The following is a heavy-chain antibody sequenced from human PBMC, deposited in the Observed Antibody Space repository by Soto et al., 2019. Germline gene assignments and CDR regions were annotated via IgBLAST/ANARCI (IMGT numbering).Heavy chain of an antibody. D-gene: IGHD3-10*01. CDR1: GFTFSSYG. CDR3: ARARLANGFGDYFDY. Sequence: PGGSLRLSCAASGFTFSSYGMHWVRQAPGKGLEWVAVIWYDGSNKYYADSVKGRFTISRDNSKNTLYLQMNSLRAEDTAVYYCARARLANGFGDYFDYWGQGTLVTVSS. J-gene: IGHJ4*02. CDR2: IWYDGSNK. V-gene: IGHV3-33*01.